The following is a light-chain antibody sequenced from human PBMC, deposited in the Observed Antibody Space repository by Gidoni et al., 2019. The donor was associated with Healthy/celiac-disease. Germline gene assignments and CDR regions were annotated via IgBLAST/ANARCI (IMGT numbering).Light chain of an antibody. CDR2: KDS. J-gene: IGLJ2*01. V-gene: IGLV3-25*02. CDR1: ALPKQY. CDR3: QSADSSGTSYVV. Sequence: SYELTQPPSVSVSPGQTARITCSGDALPKQYAYWYQQKQGQAPVLVIYKDSERPSGIPERFSGSSSGTTVTLTISGVQAEDEADYYCQSADSSGTSYVVFGGGTKLTVL.